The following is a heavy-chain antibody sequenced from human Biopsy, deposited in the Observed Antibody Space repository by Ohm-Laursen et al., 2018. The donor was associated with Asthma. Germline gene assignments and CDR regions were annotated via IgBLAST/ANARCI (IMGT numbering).Heavy chain of an antibody. V-gene: IGHV3-30*18. CDR2: ISYDGSNK. CDR3: VKRRGYYDSSGKGDETFDY. D-gene: IGHD3-22*01. J-gene: IGHJ4*02. CDR1: GFTFSSYG. Sequence: SLRLSCAASGFTFSSYGMHWVRQAPGRGLEWVAVISYDGSNKYYADSVRGRFTISRDNSKNTLYLQMNSLRAEDTAVYYCVKRRGYYDSSGKGDETFDYWGQGTLVTVSS.